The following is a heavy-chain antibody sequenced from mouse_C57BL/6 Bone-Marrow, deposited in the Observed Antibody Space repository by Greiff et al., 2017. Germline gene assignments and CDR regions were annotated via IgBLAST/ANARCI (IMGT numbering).Heavy chain of an antibody. CDR2: IYPRSGNT. D-gene: IGHD1-1*01. CDR3: ARTYGSYYYAMDY. J-gene: IGHJ4*01. Sequence: VQLQQSGAELARPGASVKLSCKSSGYTFTSYGISWVKQRTGQGLEWIGEIYPRSGNTYYNEKFKGKATLTVDKSSSTAYMELRSLTSEDSAVYFCARTYGSYYYAMDYWGQGTSVTVSS. CDR1: GYTFTSYG. V-gene: IGHV1-81*01.